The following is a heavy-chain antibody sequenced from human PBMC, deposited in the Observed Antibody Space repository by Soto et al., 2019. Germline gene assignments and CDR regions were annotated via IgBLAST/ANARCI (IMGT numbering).Heavy chain of an antibody. V-gene: IGHV4-30-2*01. Sequence: PSETLSLTCAVSGGSISSGGYSWSWIRQPPGKGLEWIGYIYHSGSTYYNPSLKSRVTISVDRSKNQFSLKLSSVTAADTAVYYCASATYYDFWSGFSTWGQGTLVTVSS. CDR2: IYHSGST. CDR1: GGSISSGGYS. D-gene: IGHD3-3*01. J-gene: IGHJ5*02. CDR3: ASATYYDFWSGFST.